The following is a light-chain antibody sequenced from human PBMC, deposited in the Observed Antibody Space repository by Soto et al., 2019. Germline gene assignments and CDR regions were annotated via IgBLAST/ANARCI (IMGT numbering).Light chain of an antibody. Sequence: DIQMTQSPSSLSASVGDRVTITCRASQSISRYLNWYKQKAGKAPKLLIYAASILQSRIPSRFSGSESGTDFTLTISSLQPEDSATYYYQPSYSTPRSFTFGQGTNLEIK. V-gene: IGKV1-39*01. CDR3: QPSYSTPRSFT. CDR2: AAS. CDR1: QSISRY. J-gene: IGKJ2*01.